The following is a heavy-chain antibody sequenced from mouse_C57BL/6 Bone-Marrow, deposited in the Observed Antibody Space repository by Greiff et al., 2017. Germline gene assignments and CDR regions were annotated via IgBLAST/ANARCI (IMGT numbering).Heavy chain of an antibody. J-gene: IGHJ4*01. D-gene: IGHD1-1*01. CDR2: IRSKCNNYAT. Sequence: EVQLVESGGGLVQPKGSLKLSCAASGFSFNTYAMNWVRQAPGTGLEWVARIRSKCNNYATYYADSVKDRFTISRDDSESMLYLQMNNLKTEDTAMYYCIITTVVATDAMDYWGQGTSVTVSS. CDR1: GFSFNTYA. CDR3: IITTVVATDAMDY. V-gene: IGHV10-1*01.